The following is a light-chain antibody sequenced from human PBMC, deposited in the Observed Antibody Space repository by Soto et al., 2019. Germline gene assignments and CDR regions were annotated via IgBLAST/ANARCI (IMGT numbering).Light chain of an antibody. CDR2: DAS. V-gene: IGKV3-11*01. J-gene: IGKJ1*01. CDR1: QSVSTY. Sequence: PGERATLSCRASQSVSTYVAWYQQKPGQAPRLLIYDASRRATGIPDRFSGSGSGTDFSLTISRLEPEDLAVYYCQQRSNWPRTFGQGTKVDIK. CDR3: QQRSNWPRT.